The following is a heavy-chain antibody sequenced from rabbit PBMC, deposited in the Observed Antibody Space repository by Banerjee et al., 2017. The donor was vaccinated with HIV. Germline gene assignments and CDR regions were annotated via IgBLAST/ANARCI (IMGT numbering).Heavy chain of an antibody. Sequence: EQLVASGGGLVQPGGSLKLSCTASGFAFSSSGVSWVRQAPAQGLEWIGDLDPGFCSTDDASWVNGRFTISSHNAQNTLYLQLNSLTAADTATYCGVRYAGYAGYGYATEEINLWGQGSLVTVS. CDR1: GFAFSSSG. V-gene: IGHV1S47*01. D-gene: IGHD7-1*01. CDR2: LDPGFCST. J-gene: IGHJ4*01. CDR3: VRYAGYAGYGYATEEINL.